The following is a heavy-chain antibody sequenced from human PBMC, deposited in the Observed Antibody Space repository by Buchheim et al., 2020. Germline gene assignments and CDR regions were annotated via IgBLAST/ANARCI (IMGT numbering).Heavy chain of an antibody. CDR3: ARPRLGSYYDSSGYPPPDAFDI. Sequence: EVQLVQSGAEVKKPGESLKISCKGSGYSFTSYWIGWVRQMPGKGLEWMGIIYPGDSDTRYSPSFQGQVTISADKSISTASPQWSSLKASDTAMYYCARPRLGSYYDSSGYPPPDAFDIWGQGT. D-gene: IGHD3-22*01. V-gene: IGHV5-51*01. CDR1: GYSFTSYW. J-gene: IGHJ3*02. CDR2: IYPGDSDT.